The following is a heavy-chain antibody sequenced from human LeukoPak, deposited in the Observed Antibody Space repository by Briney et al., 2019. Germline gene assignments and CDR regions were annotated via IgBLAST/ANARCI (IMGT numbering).Heavy chain of an antibody. Sequence: GRSLRLSCAASGFTFSSYGMHWVRQAPGKGLEWVAVISYDGSNKYYADSVKGRFTISRDNSKNTLYLQMNSLRAEDTAVYYCAKDILLWFGEFPPDYWGQGTLVTVSS. CDR3: AKDILLWFGEFPPDY. CDR2: ISYDGSNK. D-gene: IGHD3-10*01. J-gene: IGHJ4*02. CDR1: GFTFSSYG. V-gene: IGHV3-30*18.